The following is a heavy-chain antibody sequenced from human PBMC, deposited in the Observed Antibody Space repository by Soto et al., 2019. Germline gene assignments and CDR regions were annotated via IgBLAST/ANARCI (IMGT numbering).Heavy chain of an antibody. V-gene: IGHV4-31*03. D-gene: IGHD2-2*01. Sequence: QVQLQESGPGLVKPSQTLSLTCTVSGGSISSGGYYWSWIRQHPGKGLEWIGYIYYSGSTYYNPSLKSRVTISVDTSKNQFSLKLSSVTAADTAVYYCARVAPYCRSTSCYAPFDYWGQGTLVTVSS. CDR2: IYYSGST. CDR3: ARVAPYCRSTSCYAPFDY. J-gene: IGHJ4*02. CDR1: GGSISSGGYY.